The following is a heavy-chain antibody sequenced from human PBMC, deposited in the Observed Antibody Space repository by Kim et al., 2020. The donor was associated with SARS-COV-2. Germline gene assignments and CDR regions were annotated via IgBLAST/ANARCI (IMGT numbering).Heavy chain of an antibody. J-gene: IGHJ4*02. CDR1: GGSFSGYY. V-gene: IGHV4-34*01. CDR2: INHSGST. D-gene: IGHD6-13*01. CDR3: ARGEQQLSFDY. Sequence: SETLSLTCAVYGGSFSGYYWSWIRQPPGKGLEWIGEINHSGSTNYNPSLKSRVTISVDTSKNQFSLKLSSVTAADTAVYYCARGEQQLSFDYWGQGTLVTVSS.